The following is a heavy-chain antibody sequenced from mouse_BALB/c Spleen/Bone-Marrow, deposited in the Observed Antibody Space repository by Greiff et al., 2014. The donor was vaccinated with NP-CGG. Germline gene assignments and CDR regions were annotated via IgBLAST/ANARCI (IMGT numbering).Heavy chain of an antibody. CDR2: IDPYNGGT. CDR3: ASYHCSGYSMDY. D-gene: IGHD3-1*01. J-gene: IGHJ4*01. V-gene: IGHV1S135*01. Sequence: EVQLVESGPELVKPGASVKVSCKASGYSFTDYNMYWVKQSHGKSLEWIGYIDPYNGGTSYNQKFKGKATLTVDKSSSTAFMQLTSLTSEDSAVYYCASYHCSGYSMDYWGQGTLVTVSS. CDR1: GYSFTDYN.